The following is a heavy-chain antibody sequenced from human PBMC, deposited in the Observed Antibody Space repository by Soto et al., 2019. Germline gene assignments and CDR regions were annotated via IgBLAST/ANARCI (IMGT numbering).Heavy chain of an antibody. V-gene: IGHV1-69*01. CDR2: IIPIFGTA. CDR3: ARDRGTGTTPVPRSYGMAV. D-gene: IGHD1-1*01. Sequence: QVQLVQSGAEVKKPGSSVKVSCKASGGTFSSYAISWVRQAPGQGLEWMGGIIPIFGTANYAQKFQGRVTITADESTSTDYMELSSLRSEDTAVYYFARDRGTGTTPVPRSYGMAVWGQGTTVTVSS. J-gene: IGHJ6*02. CDR1: GGTFSSYA.